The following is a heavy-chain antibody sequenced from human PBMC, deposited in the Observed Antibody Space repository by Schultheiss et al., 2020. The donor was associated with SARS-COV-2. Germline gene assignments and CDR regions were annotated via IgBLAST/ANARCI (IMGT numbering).Heavy chain of an antibody. CDR1: GFTFSSYA. CDR2: ISSSSSTI. CDR3: AKVLSIAAWYYFDY. V-gene: IGHV3-48*04. J-gene: IGHJ4*02. Sequence: GGSLRLSCSASGFTFSSYAMHWVRQAPGKGLEWVSYISSSSSTIYYADSVKGRFTISRDNAKNSLYLQMNSLRAEDTAVYYCAKVLSIAAWYYFDYWGQGTLVTVSS. D-gene: IGHD6-13*01.